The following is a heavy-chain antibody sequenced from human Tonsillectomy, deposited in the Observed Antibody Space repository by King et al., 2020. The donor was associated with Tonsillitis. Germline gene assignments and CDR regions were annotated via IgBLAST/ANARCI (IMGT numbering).Heavy chain of an antibody. J-gene: IGHJ4*02. CDR3: AMLLWFGEWN. CDR1: GGSISSSSYY. Sequence: QLQESGPRLVKPSETLSLTCTVSGGSISSSSYYWGWIRQPPGKGMEYIGNIYYTGTTYYNPSLKSRVTISVDTSKNQFSLNLSSVTVADTAVYYCAMLLWFGEWNWGQGTLVTVSS. CDR2: IYYTGTT. V-gene: IGHV4-39*01. D-gene: IGHD3-10*01.